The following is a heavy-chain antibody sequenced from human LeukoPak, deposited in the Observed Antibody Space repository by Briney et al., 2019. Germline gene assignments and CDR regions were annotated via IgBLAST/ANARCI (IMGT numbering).Heavy chain of an antibody. D-gene: IGHD7-27*01. CDR1: GYIFTNYW. Sequence: GESLKISCKASGYIFTNYWIGWVRQLPGKGLEWMGIIYPGDSDTRYSPSFQGKVTISADNSINTAYLQWSSLKASDTAIYYCARRLTAEVWGQGTLVTVSS. CDR3: ARRLTAEV. J-gene: IGHJ4*02. V-gene: IGHV5-51*01. CDR2: IYPGDSDT.